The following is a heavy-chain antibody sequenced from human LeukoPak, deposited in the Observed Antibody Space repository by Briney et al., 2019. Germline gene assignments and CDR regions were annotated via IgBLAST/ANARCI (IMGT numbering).Heavy chain of an antibody. CDR2: INPSGGST. CDR1: GYTFTSYY. J-gene: IGHJ4*02. CDR3: ARDRTPNRGGTYYYYFDY. V-gene: IGHV1-46*01. D-gene: IGHD1-26*01. Sequence: ASVKVSCKASGYTFTSYYMHWVRQAPGQGLEWMGIINPSGGSTSCAQKFQGRVTMTRDTSTSTAYMELSRLRSDDTAVYYCARDRTPNRGGTYYYYFDYWGQGTLVTVSS.